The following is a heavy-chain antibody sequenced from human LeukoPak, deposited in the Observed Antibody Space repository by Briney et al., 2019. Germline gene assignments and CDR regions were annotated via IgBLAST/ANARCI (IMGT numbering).Heavy chain of an antibody. CDR1: GFTFSSYA. V-gene: IGHV3-30*04. J-gene: IGHJ4*02. CDR3: TTDISLFDY. Sequence: GRSLRLSCAASGFTFSSYAMHWVRQAPGKGLEWVAAISYDGNNKYYADSVKGRFTISRDNSKNTLFLQIHSLRAEDTALCYCTTDISLFDYWGQGTLVTVSS. D-gene: IGHD3-3*02. CDR2: ISYDGNNK.